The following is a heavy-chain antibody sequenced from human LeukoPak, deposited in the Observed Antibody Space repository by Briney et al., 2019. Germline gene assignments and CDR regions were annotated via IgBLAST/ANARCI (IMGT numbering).Heavy chain of an antibody. CDR1: GFTFSSYA. CDR3: ARDRCSSTSCDGRVGAFDI. V-gene: IGHV3-30-3*01. CDR2: ISYDGSNK. D-gene: IGHD2-2*01. J-gene: IGHJ3*02. Sequence: GGSLRLSCAASGFTFSSYAMHWVRQAPGKGLEWVAVISYDGSNKYYADSVKGRFTISRDNSKNTLYLQMNSLRAEDTAVYYCARDRCSSTSCDGRVGAFDIWGQGTMVTVSS.